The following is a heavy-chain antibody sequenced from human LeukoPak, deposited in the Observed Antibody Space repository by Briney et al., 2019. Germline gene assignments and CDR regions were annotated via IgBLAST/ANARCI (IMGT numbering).Heavy chain of an antibody. CDR3: LLQMTYGELSDPDF. V-gene: IGHV3-21*01. Sequence: GGSLRLSCAASGFTLSSLAMHWVRQAPGKGLEWVSSSGTRSGTKYYADSVMGRFTVSRDSAMNSVSLQINSLRAEDTAVYYCLLQMTYGELSDPDFRGQGTLVTVSS. CDR2: SGTRSGTK. D-gene: IGHD3-16*02. CDR1: GFTLSSLA. J-gene: IGHJ4*02.